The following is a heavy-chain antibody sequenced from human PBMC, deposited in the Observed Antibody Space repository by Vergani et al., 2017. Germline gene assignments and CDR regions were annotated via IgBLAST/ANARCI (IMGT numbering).Heavy chain of an antibody. D-gene: IGHD2-15*01. J-gene: IGHJ6*02. V-gene: IGHV3-7*01. CDR3: ARDCSGGSCYVRVRADYGMDV. CDR1: GFSFSDHY. CDR2: IKQDGSEK. Sequence: VQLVESGGGLVKPGGSLRLSCAASGFSFSDHYMTWIRQAPGKGLEWVANIKQDGSEKYYVDSVKGRFTISRDNAKNSLYLQMNSLRAEDTAVYYCARDCSGGSCYVRVRADYGMDVWGQGTTVTVSS.